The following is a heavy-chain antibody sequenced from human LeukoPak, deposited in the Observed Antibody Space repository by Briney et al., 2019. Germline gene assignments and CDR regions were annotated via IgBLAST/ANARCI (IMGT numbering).Heavy chain of an antibody. CDR2: ITSSGSYI. D-gene: IGHD1-26*01. Sequence: KAGGSLRLSCAASGFTVSSNYMSWVRQAPGKGLEWVSSITSSGSYIYYADSVKGRFTISRDNAKNSLYLQLNSLRAEDTAVYYCARDPYSGSYSDYYYYMDVWGKGTTVTVSS. CDR1: GFTVSSNY. J-gene: IGHJ6*03. CDR3: ARDPYSGSYSDYYYYMDV. V-gene: IGHV3-21*01.